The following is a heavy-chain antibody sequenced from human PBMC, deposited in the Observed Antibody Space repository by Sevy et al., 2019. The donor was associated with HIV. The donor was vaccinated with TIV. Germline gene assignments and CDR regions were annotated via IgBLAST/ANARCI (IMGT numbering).Heavy chain of an antibody. Sequence: GGSLRLSCAASGFTFSSYAMSWVRQAPGKGLEWVSAISGSGGSTYYADSVKGRFTISRDNSKNTLYLQMNSLRAEDTAVYYCVNLVAVAGTGVDYWGQGTLVTVSS. CDR2: ISGSGGST. CDR3: VNLVAVAGTGVDY. D-gene: IGHD6-19*01. V-gene: IGHV3-23*01. CDR1: GFTFSSYA. J-gene: IGHJ4*02.